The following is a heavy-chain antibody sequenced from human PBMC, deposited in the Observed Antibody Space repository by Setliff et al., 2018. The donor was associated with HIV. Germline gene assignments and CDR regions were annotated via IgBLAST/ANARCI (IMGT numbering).Heavy chain of an antibody. CDR2: IHTSGST. CDR1: GDSIGYYY. J-gene: IGHJ6*03. Sequence: PSETLSLTCTVSGDSIGYYYWSWIRQPAGRGLEWMGRIHTSGSTNYNPSLTSRVTLSVDTSKNQFFLKLTSLSAADTAVYYCARTLSTMVKTDGYYDYYYMDVWGKGTTVTVSS. V-gene: IGHV4-4*07. D-gene: IGHD3-10*01. CDR3: ARTLSTMVKTDGYYDYYYMDV.